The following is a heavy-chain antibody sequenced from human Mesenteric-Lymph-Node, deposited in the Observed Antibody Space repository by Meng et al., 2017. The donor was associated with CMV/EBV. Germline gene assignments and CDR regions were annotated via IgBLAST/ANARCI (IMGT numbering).Heavy chain of an antibody. CDR2: ISGSGGST. CDR3: VRYYGAGSYFGDS. J-gene: IGHJ4*02. CDR1: GFMFSNYH. D-gene: IGHD3-10*01. V-gene: IGHV3-23*01. Sequence: GESLKISCTASGFMFSNYHMQWVRQAPGKGLEWVSAISGSGGSTYYADSVRGRFTISRDNSKNTLYLQMNSLRAEDTAVYYCVRYYGAGSYFGDSWGQGTQVTVSS.